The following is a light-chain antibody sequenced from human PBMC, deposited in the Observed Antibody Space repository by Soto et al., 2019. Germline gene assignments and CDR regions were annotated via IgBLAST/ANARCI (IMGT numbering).Light chain of an antibody. CDR3: HYYSAVWT. J-gene: IGKJ1*01. CDR2: DAS. CDR1: QSLSNR. Sequence: DIQMTQSPSTLSASVGDRVTIPCRASQSLSNRLAWYQQKPGKAPKVLIYDASSLESGVPSRFSGSGSGTHFILTISSLQPDDFATYYCHYYSAVWTFGQGTKVDI. V-gene: IGKV1-5*01.